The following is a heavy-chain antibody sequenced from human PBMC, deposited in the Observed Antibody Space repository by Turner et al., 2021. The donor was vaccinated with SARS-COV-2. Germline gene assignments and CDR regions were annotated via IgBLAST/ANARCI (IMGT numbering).Heavy chain of an antibody. D-gene: IGHD1-20*01. Sequence: EVQLVESGGGLVKPGGSLRLSCSASELTFNRYSMNWVRQAPGKGREWVSSISSSRSYIYYADSAKGRFTISRDNAKNSVYLQMNSLRAEDTAVYYCARDRIVRNWNDVPKPTYGMDVWGQGTTVTVSS. V-gene: IGHV3-21*01. CDR2: ISSSRSYI. CDR3: ARDRIVRNWNDVPKPTYGMDV. J-gene: IGHJ6*02. CDR1: ELTFNRYS.